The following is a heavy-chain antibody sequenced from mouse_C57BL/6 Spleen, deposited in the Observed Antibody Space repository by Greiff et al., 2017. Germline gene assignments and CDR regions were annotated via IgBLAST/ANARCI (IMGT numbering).Heavy chain of an antibody. V-gene: IGHV1-80*01. CDR3: ARKLGGGYFDY. D-gene: IGHD4-1*01. J-gene: IGHJ2*01. CDR1: GYAFSSYW. CDR2: IYPGDGDT. Sequence: QVQLKESGAELVKPGASVKISCKASGYAFSSYWMNWVKQRPGKGLEWIGQIYPGDGDTNYNGKFKGKATLTADKSSSTAYMKLSSLTSEDSAVFFCARKLGGGYFDYWGQGTTLTVSS.